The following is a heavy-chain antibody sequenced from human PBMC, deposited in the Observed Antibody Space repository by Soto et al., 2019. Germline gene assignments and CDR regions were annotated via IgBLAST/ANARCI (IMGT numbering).Heavy chain of an antibody. CDR3: ARSYYDIWTGLSGGAFDY. J-gene: IGHJ4*02. V-gene: IGHV3-21*01. CDR2: ISSSSSYI. CDR1: GFTFSSYS. D-gene: IGHD3-9*01. Sequence: EVQLVESGGGLVKPGGSLRLSCAASGFTFSSYSMNWVRQAPGKGLEWVSSISSSSSYIYYADSVKGRFTISRDNAKNSLYLQMNSLRAEDTAVYYCARSYYDIWTGLSGGAFDYWGQGTLVTVSS.